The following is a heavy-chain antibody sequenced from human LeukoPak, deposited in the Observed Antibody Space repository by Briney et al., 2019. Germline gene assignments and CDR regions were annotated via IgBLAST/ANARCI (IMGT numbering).Heavy chain of an antibody. CDR1: GFTFSSYG. Sequence: GGSLRLSCAASGFTFSSYGMHWVRQAPGKGLEWVAVISYDGSNKYYADSVKGRFTISRDNSKNTLYLQMNSLRAEDTAVYYCAKLNVATIVATTFFDYWGQGTLVTVSS. CDR3: AKLNVATIVATTFFDY. D-gene: IGHD5-12*01. V-gene: IGHV3-30*18. J-gene: IGHJ4*02. CDR2: ISYDGSNK.